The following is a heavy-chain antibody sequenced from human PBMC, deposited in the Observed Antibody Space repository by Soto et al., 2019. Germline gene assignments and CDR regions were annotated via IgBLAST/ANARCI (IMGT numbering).Heavy chain of an antibody. D-gene: IGHD2-2*01. V-gene: IGHV1-8*01. Sequence: ASVKVSCKASGYTFTSYDINWVRQATGQGLEWMGWMNPNSGNTGYAQKFQGRVTMTRNTSISTAYMELSSLRSEDTAVYYCARGGGYCSSTSCDPFYYYYYYYYMDVWGKGTTVTVSS. J-gene: IGHJ6*03. CDR1: GYTFTSYD. CDR2: MNPNSGNT. CDR3: ARGGGYCSSTSCDPFYYYYYYYYMDV.